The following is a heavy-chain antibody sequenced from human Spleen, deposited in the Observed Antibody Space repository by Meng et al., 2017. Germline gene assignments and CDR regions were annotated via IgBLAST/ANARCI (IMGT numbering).Heavy chain of an antibody. D-gene: IGHD3-10*01. J-gene: IGHJ2*01. CDR3: ARDRTYYYGSGDWYFDL. CDR2: IYYSGST. CDR1: GCSISRWGYY. V-gene: IGHV4-31*03. Sequence: QVKQQQWCAGLLKPSATLSLTFTVSGCSISRWGYYWSWIRQHPGKGLEWIGYIYYSGSTYYNPSLKSRVTISVDTSKNQFSLKLSSVTAADTAVYYCARDRTYYYGSGDWYFDLWGRGTLVTVSS.